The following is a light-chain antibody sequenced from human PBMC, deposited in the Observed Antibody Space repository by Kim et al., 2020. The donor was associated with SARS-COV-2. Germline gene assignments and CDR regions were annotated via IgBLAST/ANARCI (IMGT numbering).Light chain of an antibody. V-gene: IGLV3-9*01. CDR2: RDT. CDR1: NIGTKN. Sequence: VALGQTARITCGGNNIGTKNVHWFQQKPGQAPVLVIYRDTNRPSGIPERCSGANSGNTATLTISRAQAGDEADYYCQVWDSSTRVFGGGTQLTVL. J-gene: IGLJ3*02. CDR3: QVWDSSTRV.